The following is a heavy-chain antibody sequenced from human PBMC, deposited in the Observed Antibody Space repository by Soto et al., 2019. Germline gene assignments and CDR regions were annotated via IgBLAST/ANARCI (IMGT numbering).Heavy chain of an antibody. Sequence: PGGSLRLSCTASGFTFGDYAMSWFRQAPGKGLEWVGFIRSKAYGGTTEYAASVKGRFTISRDDSKSIAYLQMNSLKTEDTAVYYCTRVHVDTAIGSMDVWGQGTTVTVSS. J-gene: IGHJ6*02. D-gene: IGHD5-18*01. CDR3: TRVHVDTAIGSMDV. V-gene: IGHV3-49*03. CDR1: GFTFGDYA. CDR2: IRSKAYGGTT.